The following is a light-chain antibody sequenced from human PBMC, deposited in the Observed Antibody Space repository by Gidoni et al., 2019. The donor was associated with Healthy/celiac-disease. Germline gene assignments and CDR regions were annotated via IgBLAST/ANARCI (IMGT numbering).Light chain of an antibody. Sequence: DIQMTQSPSSLSASVGDRVTITCRASQSISSYLNWYQQKPGKAPKLLIYAASSLQSGVPSRFSGSGSGTDFTLTISSLQPEDFATYYCQQSYSTLLTFXQGTKLEIK. V-gene: IGKV1-39*01. CDR2: AAS. J-gene: IGKJ2*01. CDR1: QSISSY. CDR3: QQSYSTLLT.